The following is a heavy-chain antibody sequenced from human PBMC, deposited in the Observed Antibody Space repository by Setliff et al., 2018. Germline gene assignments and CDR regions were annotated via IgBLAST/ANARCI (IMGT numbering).Heavy chain of an antibody. J-gene: IGHJ6*04. CDR2: INPDSGDT. Sequence: ASVKVSCKASGYIFIDYYIQWVRQAPGQGLERMGWINPDSGDTKYVEKFQGRVTMTRDTSITTAYMGLSRLRSDDTAVYYCASLELPRFDMDVWGKGTTVTVSS. V-gene: IGHV1-2*02. D-gene: IGHD3-10*01. CDR3: ASLELPRFDMDV. CDR1: GYIFIDYY.